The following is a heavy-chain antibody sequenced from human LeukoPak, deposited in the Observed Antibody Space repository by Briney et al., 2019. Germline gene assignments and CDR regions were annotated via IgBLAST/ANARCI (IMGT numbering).Heavy chain of an antibody. CDR3: ALLAVASDFDY. J-gene: IGHJ4*02. D-gene: IGHD6-19*01. CDR1: GFPFSFFE. CDR2: IGSSGRTR. V-gene: IGHV3-48*03. Sequence: SGGSLRPSCAVSGFPFSFFEINWVRQAPGKGLEWVSNIGSSGRTRYYADSVKGRFSISRDNAKNSLYLQMNSLRVENTGVYYCALLAVASDFDYWGQGALVTVSS.